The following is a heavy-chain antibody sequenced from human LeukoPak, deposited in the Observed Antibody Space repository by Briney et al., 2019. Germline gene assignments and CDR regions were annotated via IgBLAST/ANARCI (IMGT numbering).Heavy chain of an antibody. J-gene: IGHJ3*01. V-gene: IGHV4-59*12. Sequence: PSETLSLTCTVSGGSISSYYWSWIRQPPGKGLEWIGYIYYSGSTNYNPSLKSRVTISVDTSKNQFSLQLNSVTPEDTAVYLCARVVWGIGAFGLWGPGTTVTVSS. CDR1: GGSISSYY. CDR2: IYYSGST. CDR3: ARVVWGIGAFGL. D-gene: IGHD5/OR15-5a*01.